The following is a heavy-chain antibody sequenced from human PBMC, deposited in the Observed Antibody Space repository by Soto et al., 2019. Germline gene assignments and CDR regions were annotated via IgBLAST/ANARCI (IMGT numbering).Heavy chain of an antibody. CDR2: ISGGAGGT. CDR3: TWRSFDN. CDR1: GFTFSNFG. J-gene: IGHJ4*02. V-gene: IGHV3-23*01. Sequence: EVKLLESGGGLVQPGGSLRLSCAASGFTFSNFGINWVRQAPGQGLEWVSLISGGAGGTYYADSVKGRFTGSRDNSKNMVYLQLNNLKAEDTAVYYCTWRSFDNWGPGTQVTVSS.